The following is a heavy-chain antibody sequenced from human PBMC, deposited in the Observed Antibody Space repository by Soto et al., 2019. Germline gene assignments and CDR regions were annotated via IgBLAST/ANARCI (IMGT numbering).Heavy chain of an antibody. J-gene: IGHJ6*02. D-gene: IGHD3-22*01. Sequence: SGPTLVNPTQTLTLTCTFSGFSLSTSGVGVGWIRQPPGKALEWLALIYWDDDKRYSPSLKSRLTITKDTSKNQVVLTMTNMDPVDTATYSCAHTYYYDSSGYYYDYYCYGMDVWGQGTTVTVSS. CDR2: IYWDDDK. CDR3: AHTYYYDSSGYYYDYYCYGMDV. CDR1: GFSLSTSGVG. V-gene: IGHV2-5*02.